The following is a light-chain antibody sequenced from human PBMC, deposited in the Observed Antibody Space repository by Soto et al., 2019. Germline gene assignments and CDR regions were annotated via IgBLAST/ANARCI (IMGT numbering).Light chain of an antibody. CDR2: GAS. CDR1: QSVSSN. J-gene: IGKJ1*01. V-gene: IGKV3-15*01. CDR3: QQYNNWPRT. Sequence: EIVMTQSPASLSVSPGERATLSCRASQSVSSNLAWYQQKPGQAPRLLIYGASTGATGVPARFSGSGSGTDFTLTISSLQSEDFAVYYCQQYNNWPRTFGQGT.